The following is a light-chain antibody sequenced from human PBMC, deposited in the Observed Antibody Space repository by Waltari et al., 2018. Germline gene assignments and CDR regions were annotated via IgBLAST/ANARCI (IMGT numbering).Light chain of an antibody. CDR1: QSVNNK. CDR2: DAS. Sequence: EIVMTQSPATLSVSPGERVTLSCRASQSVNNKLAWYQQKPGQAPRLLIYDASTRATGIPTSFSGSGSGTEFTITINSLQSEDFAVYYCQQYSDWPLTFGGGTKVEIK. J-gene: IGKJ4*01. CDR3: QQYSDWPLT. V-gene: IGKV3-15*01.